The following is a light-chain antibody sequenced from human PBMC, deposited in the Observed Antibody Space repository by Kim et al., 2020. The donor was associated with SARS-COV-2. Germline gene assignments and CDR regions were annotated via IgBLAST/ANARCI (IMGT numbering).Light chain of an antibody. Sequence: VSPGQTARFTCSGDTLPEKQTYWYQQKSGQAPLLVLYKDNERPSGIPGRFSGSSSGTTVTLTISGVQAEDDADYYCQSADGSGTYVFGTGTKVTVL. CDR3: QSADGSGTYV. J-gene: IGLJ1*01. CDR1: TLPEKQ. V-gene: IGLV3-25*03. CDR2: KDN.